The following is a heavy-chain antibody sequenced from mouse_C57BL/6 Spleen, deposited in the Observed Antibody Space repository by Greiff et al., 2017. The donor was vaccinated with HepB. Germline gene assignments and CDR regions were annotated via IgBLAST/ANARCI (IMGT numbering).Heavy chain of an antibody. V-gene: IGHV1-52*01. CDR2: IDPSDSET. CDR3: ARGTYSNSAWFAY. CDR1: GYTFTSYW. J-gene: IGHJ3*01. Sequence: VQLQQPGAELVRPGSSVKLSCKASGYTFTSYWMHWVKQRPIQGLEWIGNIDPSDSETHYNQKFKDKATLTVDKSSSTAYMQLSSLTSEDSAVYDCARGTYSNSAWFAYWGQGTLVTVSA. D-gene: IGHD2-5*01.